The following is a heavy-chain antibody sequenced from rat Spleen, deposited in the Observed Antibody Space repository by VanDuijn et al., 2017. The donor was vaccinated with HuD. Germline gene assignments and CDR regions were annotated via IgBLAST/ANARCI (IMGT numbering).Heavy chain of an antibody. V-gene: IGHV5-20*01. D-gene: IGHD2-2*01. J-gene: IGHJ3*01. CDR2: ISSDGRRN. Sequence: EVQLVESDGGLVQPGRSLKLSCAASGFTFSDYYMAWVRQAPTKGLEWVATISSDGRRNYYRDSVKGRFTISRDNAKSSLYLQMDSLRSEDTATYYCTTGYHEFAYWGQGTLVTVSS. CDR1: GFTFSDYY. CDR3: TTGYHEFAY.